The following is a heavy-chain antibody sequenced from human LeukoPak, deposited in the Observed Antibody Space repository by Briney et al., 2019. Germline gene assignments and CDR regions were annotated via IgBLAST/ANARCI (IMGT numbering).Heavy chain of an antibody. V-gene: IGHV1-8*02. J-gene: IGHJ3*02. CDR1: GGTFSSYA. CDR3: ARIHRSCYSLCAFDI. CDR2: MNPNSGNT. Sequence: EASVKVSCKASGGTFSSYAISWVRQAPGQGLEWMGWMNPNSGNTGYAQKFQGRVTMTRNTSISTAYMELSSLRSEDTAVYYCARIHRSCYSLCAFDIWGQGTMVTVSS. D-gene: IGHD2-15*01.